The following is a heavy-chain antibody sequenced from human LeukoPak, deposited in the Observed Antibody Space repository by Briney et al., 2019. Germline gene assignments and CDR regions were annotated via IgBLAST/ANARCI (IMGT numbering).Heavy chain of an antibody. CDR3: ERNYYYDSSGYYPFDY. Sequence: PGGSLRLSCAASGFTFSSYSMNWVRQAPGKGLEWVSSISSSSSYIYYADSVKGRFTISRDNAKNSLYLQMNSLRAEDTAVYYCERNYYYDSSGYYPFDYWGQGTLVTVSS. D-gene: IGHD3-22*01. V-gene: IGHV3-21*01. CDR1: GFTFSSYS. J-gene: IGHJ4*02. CDR2: ISSSSSYI.